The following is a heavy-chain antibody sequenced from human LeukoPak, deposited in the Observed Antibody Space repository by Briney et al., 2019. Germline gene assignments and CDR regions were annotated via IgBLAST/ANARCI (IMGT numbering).Heavy chain of an antibody. J-gene: IGHJ4*02. CDR1: GFTFSDYY. D-gene: IGHD6-19*01. V-gene: IGHV3-11*04. CDR3: ARTRHSSGWLYYFDY. Sequence: GGSLRLSCAASGFTFSDYYMSWIRQAPGKGLEWVSYISSSGSTKYYADSVKGRFTISRDNAKNSLYLQTNSLRTEDTAVYYCARTRHSSGWLYYFDYWGQGTLVTVSS. CDR2: ISSSGSTK.